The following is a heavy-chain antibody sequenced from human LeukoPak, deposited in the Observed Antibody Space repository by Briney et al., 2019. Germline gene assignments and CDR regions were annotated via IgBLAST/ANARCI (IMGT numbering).Heavy chain of an antibody. CDR2: ISAYNGNT. J-gene: IGHJ4*02. D-gene: IGHD5-18*01. CDR3: ARVGSRYSYGTNDY. V-gene: IGHV1-18*01. Sequence: ASVKVSCTASGYTFTSYGISWVRQAPGQGLEWMGWISAYNGNTNYAQKLQGRVTMTTDTSTSTAYMELRSLRSDDTAVYYCARVGSRYSYGTNDYWGQGTLVTVSS. CDR1: GYTFTSYG.